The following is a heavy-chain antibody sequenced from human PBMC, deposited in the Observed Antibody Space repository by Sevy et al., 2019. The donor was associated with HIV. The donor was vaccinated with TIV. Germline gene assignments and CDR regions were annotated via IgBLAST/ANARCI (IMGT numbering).Heavy chain of an antibody. D-gene: IGHD6-6*01. CDR2: FDPEDGET. CDR3: ASVRLAPASIAASPSNYYYGMDV. J-gene: IGHJ6*02. V-gene: IGHV1-24*01. Sequence: ASVKVSCKVSGYTLTELSMHWVRQAPGKGLEWMGGFDPEDGETIYAQKFQGRVTMTEDTSTDTAYMVLRGLRIEDMAVNYSASVRLAPASIAASPSNYYYGMDVWGQGTTVTVSS. CDR1: GYTLTELS.